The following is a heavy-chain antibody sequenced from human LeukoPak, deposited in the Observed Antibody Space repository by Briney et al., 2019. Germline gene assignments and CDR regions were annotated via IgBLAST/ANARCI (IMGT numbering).Heavy chain of an antibody. CDR1: GFTLSNYS. CDR2: ISTSSSYI. D-gene: IGHD5-18*01. Sequence: GGSLRLSCAVSGFTLSNYSMNWIRQAPGKGLEWVSFISTSSSYIHCADSVKGRFTISRDNAKKSLYLQMNSLRAEDTAVYYCARVVDTAMVLYGAFDIWGQGTKVTVSS. V-gene: IGHV3-21*01. CDR3: ARVVDTAMVLYGAFDI. J-gene: IGHJ3*02.